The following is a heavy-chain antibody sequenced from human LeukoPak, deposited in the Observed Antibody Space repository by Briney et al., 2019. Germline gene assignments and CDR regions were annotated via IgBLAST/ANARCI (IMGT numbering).Heavy chain of an antibody. CDR3: ARDLSRYYDSSGYYTHFDY. CDR1: GFTFSSYS. Sequence: GGSLRLSCAASGFTFSSYSMNWVRQAPGKGLEWVSYIRSSSSTIYYADSVKGRFTISRDNAKNSLYLQMNSLRAEDTAVYYCARDLSRYYDSSGYYTHFDYWGQGTLVTVSS. J-gene: IGHJ4*02. V-gene: IGHV3-48*01. D-gene: IGHD3-22*01. CDR2: IRSSSSTI.